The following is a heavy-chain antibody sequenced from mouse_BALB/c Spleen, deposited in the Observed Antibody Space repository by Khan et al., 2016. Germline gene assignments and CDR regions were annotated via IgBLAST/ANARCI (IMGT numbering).Heavy chain of an antibody. Sequence: EVELVESGGGLVKPGGSLKLSCAASGFTFSDYYMYWVRQTPEKRLEWVATISDGGSYTYYPDSVKGRFTISRDKAKNNLYLQMSSLKSEDTAMXYCATEGLRRGFAYWGQGTLVTVSA. V-gene: IGHV5-4*02. CDR2: ISDGGSYT. D-gene: IGHD2-4*01. CDR3: ATEGLRRGFAY. J-gene: IGHJ3*01. CDR1: GFTFSDYY.